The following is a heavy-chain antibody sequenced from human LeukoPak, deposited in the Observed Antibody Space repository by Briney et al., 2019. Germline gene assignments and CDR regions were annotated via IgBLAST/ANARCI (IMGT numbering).Heavy chain of an antibody. CDR1: GNTFKFYA. CDR2: INTNTGNP. D-gene: IGHD3-10*01. V-gene: IGHV7-4-1*01. J-gene: IGHJ3*02. Sequence: AASVKVSCKASGNTFKFYAMNWVRQAPGQGLEWMGWINTNTGNPTYAQGFTGRFVFSLDASVNTAYLQIDSLKAADTAVYYCTRTNFGLGSRDGFDIWGQGTMVTVSS. CDR3: TRTNFGLGSRDGFDI.